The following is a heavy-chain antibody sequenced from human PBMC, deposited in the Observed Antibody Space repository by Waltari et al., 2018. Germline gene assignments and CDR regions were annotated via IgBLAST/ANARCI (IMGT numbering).Heavy chain of an antibody. CDR1: GYTFTSYG. CDR2: ISASTGNT. CDR3: ARDATASSSWSQAGWFDP. V-gene: IGHV1-18*01. J-gene: IGHJ5*02. Sequence: QVQLVQSGAEVKKPGASVKVSCKASGYTFTSYGISWVRQAPGQGLEWMGWISASTGNTNYAQKLQGRITMTTDTSTSTAYMELRSLRSDDTSVYYCARDATASSSWSQAGWFDPWRQGTLVTVSS. D-gene: IGHD6-13*01.